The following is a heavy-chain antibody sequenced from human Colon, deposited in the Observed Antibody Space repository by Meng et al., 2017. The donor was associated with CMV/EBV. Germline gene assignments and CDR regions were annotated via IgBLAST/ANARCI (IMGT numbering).Heavy chain of an antibody. CDR2: ISSSSSYI. CDR3: ARGRMVYVDY. Sequence: GGSLRLSCAASGFTFSSYSMNWVRQAPGKGLEWVSSISSSSSYIYYADPVKGRFTISRDNAKNSLYLQMNSLRAEDTAVYYCARGRMVYVDYWGQGTLVTVSS. V-gene: IGHV3-21*01. CDR1: GFTFSSYS. D-gene: IGHD2-8*01. J-gene: IGHJ4*02.